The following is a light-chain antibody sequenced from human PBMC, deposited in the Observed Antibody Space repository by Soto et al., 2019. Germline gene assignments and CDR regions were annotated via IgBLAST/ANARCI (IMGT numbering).Light chain of an antibody. J-gene: IGLJ1*01. Sequence: QSVLIQPPSVSGSPGQSVTISCTGTSSDVGSYDYVSWYQQHPGTVPKPMIYNVNTQPSGVPDRFSGSKSGNTASMTISGLQAEDEADYYCSSYTTSNTRQIAFGTGTKVTVL. CDR1: SSDVGSYDY. V-gene: IGLV2-18*02. CDR2: NVN. CDR3: SSYTTSNTRQIA.